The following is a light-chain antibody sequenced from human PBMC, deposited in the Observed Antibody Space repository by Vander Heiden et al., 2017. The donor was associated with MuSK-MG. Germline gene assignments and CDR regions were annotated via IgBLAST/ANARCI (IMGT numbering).Light chain of an antibody. J-gene: IGLJ1*01. Sequence: QSALTQPAPVSGSPRQSITISCTGTSSDVGGYNYVSWYQQHPGKAPKLMIYEVSNRPSGVSNRFSGSKSGNTASLTISGLQAEDEADYYCSSYTSSSTQIFGTGTKVTVL. CDR2: EVS. CDR1: SSDVGGYNY. CDR3: SSYTSSSTQI. V-gene: IGLV2-14*01.